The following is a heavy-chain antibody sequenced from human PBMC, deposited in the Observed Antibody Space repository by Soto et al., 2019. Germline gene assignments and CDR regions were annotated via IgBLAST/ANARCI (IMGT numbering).Heavy chain of an antibody. CDR1: GGSISSYY. Sequence: SETLSLTCTVSGGSISSYYWSWIRQPPGKGLEWIGYIYYSGSTNYNPSLKSRVTISVDTSKNQFSLKLSSVTAADTAVYYCARVILEGSTPSPSHQHRPHPDYYYYMDVWGKGTTVTVSS. J-gene: IGHJ6*03. CDR3: ARVILEGSTPSPSHQHRPHPDYYYYMDV. D-gene: IGHD2-2*01. CDR2: IYYSGST. V-gene: IGHV4-59*01.